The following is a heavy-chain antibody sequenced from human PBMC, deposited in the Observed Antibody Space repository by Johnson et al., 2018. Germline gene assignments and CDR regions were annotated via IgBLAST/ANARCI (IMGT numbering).Heavy chain of an antibody. Sequence: QVQLVQSGAEVKKPGASVRVSCKASGYTFTSYAINWVRQAPGQGLEWMGWLNPNNGNTGFAQQFEGRITMTRSTSISTAYMELSSLTSEDTAVYYCASRGPDYHYQAWGQGTLVTVSS. CDR2: LNPNNGNT. J-gene: IGHJ5*02. CDR1: GYTFTSYA. V-gene: IGHV1-8*01. D-gene: IGHD4/OR15-4a*01. CDR3: ASRGPDYHYQA.